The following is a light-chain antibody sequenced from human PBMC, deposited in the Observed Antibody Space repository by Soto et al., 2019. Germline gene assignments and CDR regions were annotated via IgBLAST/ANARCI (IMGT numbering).Light chain of an antibody. CDR2: EDD. V-gene: IGLV6-57*03. Sequence: NFMLTQPHSVSDSPGKTVTISCIRSSVSIATNYVQWFQQRPGSAPIIVIYEDDQRPSGVPDRFSGSIDSSSNSASLTISGLQTEDEADYYCQSYDSSNHGVFGGGTKLTVL. CDR3: QSYDSSNHGV. CDR1: SVSIATNY. J-gene: IGLJ3*02.